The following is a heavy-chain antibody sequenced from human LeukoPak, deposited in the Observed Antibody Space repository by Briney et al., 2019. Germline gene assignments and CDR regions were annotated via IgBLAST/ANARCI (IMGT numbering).Heavy chain of an antibody. V-gene: IGHV4-59*01. CDR1: GGSISSYY. D-gene: IGHD1-26*01. J-gene: IGHJ4*02. Sequence: KTSETLSLTCTVSGGSISSYYWSWIRQPPGKGLEWIGYIYYSGSTNYNPSLKSRVTISVDTSKNQFSLKLSSVTAADTAVYYCARDRSYGDFDHWGQGTLVTVSS. CDR3: ARDRSYGDFDH. CDR2: IYYSGST.